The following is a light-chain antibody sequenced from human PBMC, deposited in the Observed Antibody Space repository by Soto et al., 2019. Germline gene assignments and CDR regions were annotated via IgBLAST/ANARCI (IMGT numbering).Light chain of an antibody. J-gene: IGLJ1*01. CDR3: SSYAGNNIHYV. V-gene: IGLV2-8*01. CDR1: SSDVGGYNY. Sequence: QSVLTQPASVSGSPGQSITISCTGTSSDVGGYNYVSWYQQHPGKAPKLMIYEVSTRPSGVPDRFSGSKSGNTASLTVSGLQAEDEADYYCSSYAGNNIHYVFGTGTKVTVL. CDR2: EVS.